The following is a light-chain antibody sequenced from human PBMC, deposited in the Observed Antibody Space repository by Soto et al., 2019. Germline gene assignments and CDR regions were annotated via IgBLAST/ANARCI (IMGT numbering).Light chain of an antibody. CDR3: CSYAGGSTYV. Sequence: QSALTQPASVSGSPGQSITISCTGTSSDVGTYNLVSWYQQHPGKVPKLMIYENNKRPSGVSNRFSGSKSGNTASLTISGLQAEDEADYYCCSYAGGSTYVFGTGTKLTVL. V-gene: IGLV2-23*01. CDR1: SSDVGTYNL. CDR2: ENN. J-gene: IGLJ1*01.